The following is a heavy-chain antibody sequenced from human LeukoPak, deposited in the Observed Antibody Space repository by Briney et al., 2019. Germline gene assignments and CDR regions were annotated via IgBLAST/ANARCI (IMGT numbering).Heavy chain of an antibody. D-gene: IGHD6-19*01. CDR1: GGTFSSYA. J-gene: IGHJ4*02. CDR2: IIPIFGTA. V-gene: IGHV1-69*13. CDR3: ASYSVSSGWDVITFDY. Sequence: SVKVSCKASGGTFSSYAISWVRQAPGQGLEWMGGIIPIFGTANYAQKFQGRVTITADESTSTAYMELSSLRSEDTAVYYCASYSVSSGWDVITFDYWGQGTLVTVSS.